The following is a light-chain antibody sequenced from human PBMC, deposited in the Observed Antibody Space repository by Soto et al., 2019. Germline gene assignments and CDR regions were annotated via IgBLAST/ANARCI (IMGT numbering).Light chain of an antibody. CDR3: QQYNSYSPWT. CDR2: AAS. J-gene: IGKJ1*01. Sequence: IQLTQSPSFLSPSIGESVTITCRASQVISTSLAWYQVKPGKAPKLLIYAASTLEGGVPSRFSATVSGTEFSRTITSLQPEDFATYYCQQYNSYSPWTFGQGTKVDI. CDR1: QVISTS. V-gene: IGKV1-9*01.